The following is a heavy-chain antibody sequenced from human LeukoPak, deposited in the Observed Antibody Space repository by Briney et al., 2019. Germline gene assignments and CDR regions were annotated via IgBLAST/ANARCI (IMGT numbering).Heavy chain of an antibody. J-gene: IGHJ4*02. CDR3: ARGDSSGWLFDY. V-gene: IGHV4-59*01. Sequence: SETLSLTCTVSGDSISSYYGSWIRQPPGKGLEWIGYIYYSGSTNYNPSLKSRVTISVDTSKNQFSLKLSSVTAADTAVYYCARGDSSGWLFDYWGQGTLVTVSS. CDR1: GDSISSYY. CDR2: IYYSGST. D-gene: IGHD6-19*01.